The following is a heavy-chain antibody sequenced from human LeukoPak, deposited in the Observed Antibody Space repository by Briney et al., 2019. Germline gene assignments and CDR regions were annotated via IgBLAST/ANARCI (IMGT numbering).Heavy chain of an antibody. CDR3: ARFSSSAAVGTDY. CDR2: IYYSGST. V-gene: IGHV4-34*01. Sequence: PSETLSLTCAVYGGSFSGYYWSWIRQPPGKGLEWIGSIYYSGSTYYNPSLKSRVTISVDTSKNQFSLKLSSVTAADTAVFYCARFSSSAAVGTDYWGQGTLVTVSS. D-gene: IGHD6-13*01. CDR1: GGSFSGYY. J-gene: IGHJ4*02.